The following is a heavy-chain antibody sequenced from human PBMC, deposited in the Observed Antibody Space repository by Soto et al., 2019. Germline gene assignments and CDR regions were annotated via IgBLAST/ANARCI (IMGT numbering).Heavy chain of an antibody. CDR2: INHSGST. V-gene: IGHV4-34*01. CDR1: GGSFSGYY. J-gene: IGHJ6*02. CDR3: ARFPSGYYRQYYYYGMDV. D-gene: IGHD3-22*01. Sequence: PSETLSLTCAVYGGSFSGYYWSWIRQPPGKGLEWIGEINHSGSTNYNPSLKSRVTISVDTSKNQFSLKLSSVTAADTAVYYCARFPSGYYRQYYYYGMDVWGQGTTVTVSS.